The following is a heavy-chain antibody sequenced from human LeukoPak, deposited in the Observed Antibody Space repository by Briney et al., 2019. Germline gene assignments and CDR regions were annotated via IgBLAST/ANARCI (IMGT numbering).Heavy chain of an antibody. CDR2: IKQDANKK. J-gene: IGHJ3*02. V-gene: IGHV3-7*01. D-gene: IGHD2-8*01. CDR3: VREGACNGACAFDI. CDR1: GFTFNNYW. Sequence: GGSLRLSCAASGFTFNNYWMSWVRQPQGKGLGRVANIKQDANKKYYVDSVKGRFTISRDNAKNSLYLQMNSLRAEDTAVYYCVREGACNGACAFDIWGQGTMVTVSS.